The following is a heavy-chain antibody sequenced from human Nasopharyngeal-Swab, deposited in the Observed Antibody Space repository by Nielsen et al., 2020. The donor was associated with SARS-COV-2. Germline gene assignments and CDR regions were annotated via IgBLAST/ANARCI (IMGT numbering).Heavy chain of an antibody. V-gene: IGHV4-31*03. Sequence: SETLSLTCTVSGGSISSGGYFWSWIRQHPGKGLEWIGYIHYTGNTYYNPSLESRLTISLDTSQNQFSLRLSSVTAADTAVYYCAREVIEQAVSDAIDFWGQGTMVTVSS. CDR2: IHYTGNT. D-gene: IGHD3-16*02. CDR1: GGSISSGGYF. J-gene: IGHJ3*01. CDR3: AREVIEQAVSDAIDF.